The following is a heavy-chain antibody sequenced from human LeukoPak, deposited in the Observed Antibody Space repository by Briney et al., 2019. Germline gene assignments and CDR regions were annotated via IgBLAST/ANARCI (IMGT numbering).Heavy chain of an antibody. CDR3: ARHGAVIGPAYWFDP. J-gene: IGHJ5*02. D-gene: IGHD4/OR15-4a*01. CDR1: GGSFSGYY. Sequence: SETLSLTCAVYGGSFSGYYWSWIRQPPGKGLEWIGEVNHSGSTNYNPSLKSRVTISVDTSKNQFSLKLSSVTAADTALYYCARHGAVIGPAYWFDPWGQGTLVTVSS. V-gene: IGHV4-34*01. CDR2: VNHSGST.